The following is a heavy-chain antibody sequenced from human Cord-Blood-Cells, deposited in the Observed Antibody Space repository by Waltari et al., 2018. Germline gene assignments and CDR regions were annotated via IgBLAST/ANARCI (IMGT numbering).Heavy chain of an antibody. CDR2: IYYSGST. D-gene: IGHD6-19*01. CDR1: GGSISSSSYY. CDR3: ARQLVAERWLVRVAHLDY. J-gene: IGHJ4*02. Sequence: QLQLQESGPGLVKPSETLSLTCTVSGGSISSSSYYWGWIRQPPGKGLEWIGSIYYSGSTYHNPSLKSRVTISVDTSKNQFSLKLSSVTAADTAVYYCARQLVAERWLVRVAHLDYWGQGTLVTVSS. V-gene: IGHV4-39*01.